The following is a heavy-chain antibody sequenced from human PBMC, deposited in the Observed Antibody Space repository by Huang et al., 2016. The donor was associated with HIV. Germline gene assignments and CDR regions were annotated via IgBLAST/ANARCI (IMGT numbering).Heavy chain of an antibody. CDR2: ISGSSIYI. Sequence: EVQLVESGGGMVKPGGSLRLSWAASGFTFSDYSMSWVRKAPGKGLQWVLHISGSSIYIYYVDSVKGRFAISRDNAKNLLFLQMNSLRAEDTAVYYCARRYNWNYVAHGFDIWGQGTMVTVSS. CDR3: ARRYNWNYVAHGFDI. CDR1: GFTFSDYS. V-gene: IGHV3-21*01. J-gene: IGHJ3*02. D-gene: IGHD1-7*01.